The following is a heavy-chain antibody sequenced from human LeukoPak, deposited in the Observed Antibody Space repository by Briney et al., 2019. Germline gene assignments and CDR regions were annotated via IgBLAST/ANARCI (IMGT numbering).Heavy chain of an antibody. V-gene: IGHV4-59*12. CDR1: GGSISGWY. D-gene: IGHD3-3*01. CDR2: TYGSGYT. J-gene: IGHJ4*02. CDR3: ARIYDFWSNSIYYFDY. Sequence: SETLSLTCTVSGGSISGWYWSWIRQPPGKGLEWIGYTYGSGYTNYNPSLKSRVTISVDTSKNQFSLKLSSVTAADTAVYFCARIYDFWSNSIYYFDYWGQGALVTVSS.